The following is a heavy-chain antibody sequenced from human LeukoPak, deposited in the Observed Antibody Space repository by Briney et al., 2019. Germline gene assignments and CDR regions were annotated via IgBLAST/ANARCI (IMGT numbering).Heavy chain of an antibody. V-gene: IGHV3-21*01. Sequence: PSETLSLTCAVYGGSFSGYYWSWIRQPPGKGLEWVSSISSSSSYIYYADSVKGRFTISRDNAKNSLYLQMNSLRAEDTAVYYCARKPGYWGQGTLVTVSS. CDR2: ISSSSSYI. CDR1: GGSFSGYY. CDR3: ARKPGY. J-gene: IGHJ4*02.